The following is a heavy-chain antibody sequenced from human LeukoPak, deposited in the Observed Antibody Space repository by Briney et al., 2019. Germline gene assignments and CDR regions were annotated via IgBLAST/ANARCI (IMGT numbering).Heavy chain of an antibody. V-gene: IGHV1-8*01. CDR2: MNPNSGNT. D-gene: IGHD6-13*01. J-gene: IGHJ5*02. CDR1: GYTFTSYD. Sequence: ASVKVSCKASGYTFTSYDINWVRQATGQGLEWMGWMNPNSGNTGYAQKFQGRVTMTRNTSISTAYMELSSLRSEDTAVYYCARGAVGGIAAASVVVWFDTWGQGTLVTVSS. CDR3: ARGAVGGIAAASVVVWFDT.